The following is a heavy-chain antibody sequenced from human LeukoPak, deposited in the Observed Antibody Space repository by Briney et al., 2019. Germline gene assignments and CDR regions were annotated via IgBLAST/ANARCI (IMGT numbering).Heavy chain of an antibody. Sequence: ASVKLSCKVSGYTLTELSIHWVRQAPGQGMEWMGGFDPEDGETIYAQKFQGRVTMTEDTSTDTAYMQLSSLRSEDTAVYYCATKPLRYSGYDYRDYWGQGTMVTVSS. D-gene: IGHD5-12*01. CDR1: GYTLTELS. CDR3: ATKPLRYSGYDYRDY. V-gene: IGHV1-24*01. J-gene: IGHJ4*02. CDR2: FDPEDGET.